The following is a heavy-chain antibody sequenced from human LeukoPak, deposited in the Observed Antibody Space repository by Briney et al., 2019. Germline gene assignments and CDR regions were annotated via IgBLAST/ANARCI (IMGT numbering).Heavy chain of an antibody. V-gene: IGHV4-4*02. J-gene: IGHJ4*02. CDR2: INHSGST. D-gene: IGHD3-22*01. CDR3: ARGYDSSGYYTPNFDY. Sequence: ASETLSLTCAVSGGSISSSNWWSWVRQPPGKGLEWIGEINHSGSTNYNPSLKSRVTISVDTSKNQFSLKLSSVTAADTAVYYCARGYDSSGYYTPNFDYWGQGTLVTVSS. CDR1: GGSISSSNW.